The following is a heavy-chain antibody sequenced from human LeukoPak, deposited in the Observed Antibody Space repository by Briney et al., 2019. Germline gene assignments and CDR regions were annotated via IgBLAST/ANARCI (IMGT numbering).Heavy chain of an antibody. D-gene: IGHD3-10*01. Sequence: GASVKVSCKASGYTFTSYGISWVRQAPGQGLEWMGWISAYNGNTNYAQKLQGRVTMTTDTSTSTAYMELRSLRSDDTAVYYSARMGLLWFGELSDYYGMDVWGQGTTVTVSS. CDR1: GYTFTSYG. V-gene: IGHV1-18*01. CDR3: ARMGLLWFGELSDYYGMDV. J-gene: IGHJ6*02. CDR2: ISAYNGNT.